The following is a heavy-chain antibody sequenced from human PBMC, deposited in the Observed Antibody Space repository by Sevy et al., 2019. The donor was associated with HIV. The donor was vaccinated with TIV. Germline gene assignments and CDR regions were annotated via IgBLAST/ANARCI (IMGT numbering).Heavy chain of an antibody. V-gene: IGHV3-23*01. J-gene: IGHJ1*01. CDR1: GFTFNSYA. CDR2: ITGSGGTT. Sequence: GESLKISCAASGFTFNSYAMSWVRQAPGKGLEWVSSITGSGGTTYFADSVKGRFTISRDNSKNTRYLQMNSLRAEDTALDYCAKDGVYGGNFEHFQHWGQGTLVTVSS. D-gene: IGHD4-17*01. CDR3: AKDGVYGGNFEHFQH.